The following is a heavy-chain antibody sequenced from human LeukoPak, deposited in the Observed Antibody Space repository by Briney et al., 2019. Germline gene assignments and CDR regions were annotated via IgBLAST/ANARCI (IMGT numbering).Heavy chain of an antibody. V-gene: IGHV3-21*01. Sequence: GGSLRLSCAASGFTVSSNYMSWVRQAPGKGLEWVSSISSSSSYIYYADSVKGRFTISRDNAKNSLYLQMNSLRAEDTAVYYCARPYITSSGIDYWGQGTLVTVSS. J-gene: IGHJ4*02. CDR3: ARPYITSSGIDY. CDR2: ISSSSSYI. CDR1: GFTVSSNY. D-gene: IGHD6-6*01.